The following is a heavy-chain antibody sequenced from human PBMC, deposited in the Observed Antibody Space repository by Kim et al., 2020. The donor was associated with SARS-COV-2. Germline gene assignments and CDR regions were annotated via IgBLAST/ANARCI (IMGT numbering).Heavy chain of an antibody. V-gene: IGHV4-31*03. CDR2: IYYSGGT. D-gene: IGHD6-25*01. CDR3: ARRRAQAGLFDY. CDR1: GGSISSGGYY. Sequence: SETLSLTCTVSGGSISSGGYYWSWIRQHPGKGLEWIGYIYYSGGTYYNPSLKSRVTISLDTSKNQFSRSLTSVTAANTAVYYCARRRAQAGLFDYVGQG. J-gene: IGHJ4*02.